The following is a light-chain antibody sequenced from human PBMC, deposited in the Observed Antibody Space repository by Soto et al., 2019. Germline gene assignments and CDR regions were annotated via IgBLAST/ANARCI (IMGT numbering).Light chain of an antibody. V-gene: IGKV3D-7*01. CDR1: QNINTN. J-gene: IGKJ4*01. Sequence: EILLTQALVTLSLSPGAGATLSCKASQNINTNLGWYQQKPGQAPRLLIYDASLSATGIPARFSGSGSGTDFTPTVRSLQPEEFAVYYCQHDYNLLTVGGGNKGGI. CDR2: DAS. CDR3: QHDYNLLT.